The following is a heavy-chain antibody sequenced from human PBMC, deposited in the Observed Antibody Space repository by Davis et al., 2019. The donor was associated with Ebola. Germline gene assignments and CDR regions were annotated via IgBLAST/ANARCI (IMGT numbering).Heavy chain of an antibody. J-gene: IGHJ3*02. CDR3: VKDSSNIWFDI. V-gene: IGHV3-7*03. Sequence: GGSLRLSCAASGFIFSSYWMSWVRQVPGQGLEWVANIRQDGIDKQYVDSVKGRFAISRDNSRGTLYLQMNSLRVEDSAIYYCVKDSSNIWFDIWGQGTLVTVSS. CDR2: IRQDGIDK. CDR1: GFIFSSYW. D-gene: IGHD2/OR15-2a*01.